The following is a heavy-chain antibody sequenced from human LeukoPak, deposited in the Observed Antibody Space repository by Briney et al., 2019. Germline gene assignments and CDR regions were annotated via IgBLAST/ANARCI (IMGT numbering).Heavy chain of an antibody. D-gene: IGHD2-2*01. CDR3: ARVPYCSSTSCSDFDY. Sequence: GXSLRLSCAASGFTFSSYWMSWVRQAPGKGLEWVANIKQDGSEKYYVDSVKGRFTISRDNAKNSLYLQMNSLRAEDTAVYYCARVPYCSSTSCSDFDYWGQGTLVTVSS. CDR2: IKQDGSEK. CDR1: GFTFSSYW. V-gene: IGHV3-7*01. J-gene: IGHJ4*02.